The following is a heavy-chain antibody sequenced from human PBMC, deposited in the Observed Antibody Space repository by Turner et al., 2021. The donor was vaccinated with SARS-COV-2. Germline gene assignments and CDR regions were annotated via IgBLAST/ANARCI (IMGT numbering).Heavy chain of an antibody. J-gene: IGHJ6*02. CDR2: FYKIGSI. Sequence: QEQLQESGPGLVRSSETLSLTCTVSGGSISSKSWSWIRQSPGRGLEWIGYFYKIGSIDYNPTLRSRVTISVDTSKNQLSLNLISVTAADTAVYYCARHQGSASGYDHGMNVWGQGTAVIVSS. V-gene: IGHV4-59*08. CDR3: ARHQGSASGYDHGMNV. CDR1: GGSISSKS. D-gene: IGHD1-26*01.